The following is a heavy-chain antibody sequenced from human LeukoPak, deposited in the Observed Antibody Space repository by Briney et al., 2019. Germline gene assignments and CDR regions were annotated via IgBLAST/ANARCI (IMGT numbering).Heavy chain of an antibody. CDR1: GYTFTGYY. CDR3: ARDAPGVDDLDY. D-gene: IGHD3-10*01. Sequence: VASVKVSCTASGYTFTGYYMHWVRQAPGQGLEWMGWINPNSGGTNYAQKFQGRVTMTRDTSISTAYMELSRLRSDDTAVYYCARDAPGVDDLDYWGQGTLVTVSS. J-gene: IGHJ4*02. V-gene: IGHV1-2*02. CDR2: INPNSGGT.